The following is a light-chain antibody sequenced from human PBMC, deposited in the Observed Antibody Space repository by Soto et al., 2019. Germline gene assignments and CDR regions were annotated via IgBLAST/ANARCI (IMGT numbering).Light chain of an antibody. CDR1: SSDVGGYDY. J-gene: IGLJ1*01. V-gene: IGLV2-14*01. Sequence: QSALTQPASVSGSPGQSVPISCTGTSSDVGGYDYVSWYQHHPGKAPKLVIYDVTYRPSGVSDRFSGSKSANTASLTISGLQAEDEADYYCSSYTSSSTYVFGTGTKVTVL. CDR2: DVT. CDR3: SSYTSSSTYV.